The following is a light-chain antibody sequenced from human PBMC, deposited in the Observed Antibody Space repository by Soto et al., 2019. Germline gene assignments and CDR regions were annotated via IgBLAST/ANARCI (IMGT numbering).Light chain of an antibody. Sequence: EIVMTQSPATLSVSPGERATLSCRASQSVSSNLAWYQQKPGQAPRVLIYGASTRATGIPARFSGSVSGTEFTLTISSLQSEDFAVYYCQQYNNWPRTFGQGTKLEIK. J-gene: IGKJ2*01. CDR2: GAS. CDR3: QQYNNWPRT. V-gene: IGKV3-15*01. CDR1: QSVSSN.